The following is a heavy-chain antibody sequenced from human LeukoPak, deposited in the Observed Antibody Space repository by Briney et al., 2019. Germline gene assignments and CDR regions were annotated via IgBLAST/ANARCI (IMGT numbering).Heavy chain of an antibody. J-gene: IGHJ4*02. V-gene: IGHV3-74*01. D-gene: IGHD1-26*01. Sequence: GGSLRLSCAASGFTFSSYWMHWVRQAPGKGLVWVSRINSDGSSTSYADSVKGRFTISRDNSKNTLYLQMNSLRAEDTAVYYCAKDSGSYYNYFDYWGQGTLVTVSS. CDR1: GFTFSSYW. CDR3: AKDSGSYYNYFDY. CDR2: INSDGSST.